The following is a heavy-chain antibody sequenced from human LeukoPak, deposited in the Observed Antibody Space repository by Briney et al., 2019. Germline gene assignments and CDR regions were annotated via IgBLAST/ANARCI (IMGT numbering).Heavy chain of an antibody. CDR3: GMSGDRVPLQDDVFDV. D-gene: IGHD1-26*01. J-gene: IGHJ3*01. Sequence: GESLKISCKVSGYSLTSYCIGWVRQIPGKGLEWMGIIYPGDSGPTYSPSFQGQVTISVDKSINTAYLQWSSLRASDTAMYYCGMSGDRVPLQDDVFDVWGQGTMVTVST. V-gene: IGHV5-51*01. CDR2: IYPGDSGP. CDR1: GYSLTSYC.